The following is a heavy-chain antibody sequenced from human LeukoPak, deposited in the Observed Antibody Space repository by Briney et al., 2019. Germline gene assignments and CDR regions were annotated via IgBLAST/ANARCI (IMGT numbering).Heavy chain of an antibody. V-gene: IGHV4-61*08. Sequence: SETLSLTCTVSGCSFSSGDYWWSWIHQSPGKCLEWIRYSDYSGSTNYNPSLKSRVTISVDTSKNQFSLKLSSVTAADTAVYYCARGGYDYVWGSYRSITYYFDYWGQGTLVTVSS. CDR2: SDYSGST. D-gene: IGHD3-16*02. J-gene: IGHJ4*02. CDR1: GCSFSSGDYW. CDR3: ARGGYDYVWGSYRSITYYFDY.